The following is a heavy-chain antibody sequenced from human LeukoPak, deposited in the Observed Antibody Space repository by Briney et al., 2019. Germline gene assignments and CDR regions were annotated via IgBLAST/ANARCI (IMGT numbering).Heavy chain of an antibody. CDR1: GYTFTGYY. CDR3: ARDQGSWSFNNWFDP. J-gene: IGHJ5*02. Sequence: ASVKVSCKASGYTFTGYYMHWVRQAPGQGLEWMGWINPNSGGTNYAQKFQGRVTMTRDTSSSTAYMELSRLRSDDTAVYYCARDQGSWSFNNWFDPWGQGTLVTVSS. V-gene: IGHV1-2*02. CDR2: INPNSGGT. D-gene: IGHD6-13*01.